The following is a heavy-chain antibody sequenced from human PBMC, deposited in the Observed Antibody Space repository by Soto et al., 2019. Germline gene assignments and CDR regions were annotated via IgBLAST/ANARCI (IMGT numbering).Heavy chain of an antibody. CDR1: GFTFSSYA. J-gene: IGHJ4*02. CDR2: ISYDGSNK. CDR3: ARETPSGYSYDEIAY. D-gene: IGHD5-18*01. V-gene: IGHV3-30-3*01. Sequence: QVQLVESGGGVVQPGRSLRLSCAASGFTFSSYAMHWVRQAPGKGLEWVAVISYDGSNKYYADSVKGRFTISRDNSKNTLYLQMNSLRAEDTAVYYCARETPSGYSYDEIAYWGQGTLVTVSS.